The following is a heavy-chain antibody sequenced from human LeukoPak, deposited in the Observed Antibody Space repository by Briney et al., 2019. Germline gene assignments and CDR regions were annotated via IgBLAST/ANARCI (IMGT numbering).Heavy chain of an antibody. D-gene: IGHD3-22*01. J-gene: IGHJ4*02. CDR1: GGSFSGYY. Sequence: SETLSLTCAVYGGSFSGYYWSWIRQPPGKGLEWIGEINHSGSTNYNPSLKSRVTISVDTSKNQFSLKLSSVTAADTAVYYCARQTQDSSGYYYNGSFDYWGQGTLVTVSS. CDR2: INHSGST. CDR3: ARQTQDSSGYYYNGSFDY. V-gene: IGHV4-34*01.